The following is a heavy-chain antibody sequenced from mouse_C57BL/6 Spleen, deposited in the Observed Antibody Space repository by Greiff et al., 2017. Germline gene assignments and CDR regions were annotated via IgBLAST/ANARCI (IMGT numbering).Heavy chain of an antibody. CDR1: GYTFTSYG. V-gene: IGHV1-81*01. Sequence: VQLVESGAELARPGASVKLSCKASGYTFTSYGISWVKQRTGQGLEWIGEIYPRSGNTYYNEKFKGKATLTADKSSSTAYMELRSLTSEDSAVYFCARALSTGNYFDYWGQGTTLTVSS. J-gene: IGHJ2*01. CDR3: ARALSTGNYFDY. CDR2: IYPRSGNT. D-gene: IGHD4-1*02.